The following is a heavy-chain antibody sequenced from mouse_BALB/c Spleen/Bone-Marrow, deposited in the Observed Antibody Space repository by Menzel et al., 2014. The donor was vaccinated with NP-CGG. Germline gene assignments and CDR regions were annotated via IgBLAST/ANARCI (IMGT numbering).Heavy chain of an antibody. CDR2: INPSTGFT. CDR3: ARGGFLLRSLALDY. CDR1: GYTFTTYT. J-gene: IGHJ4*01. Sequence: QVQLQQSGAELARPGASVKMSCKASGYTFTTYTMLWVQQRPGQGLEWVGYINPSTGFTNYNQIFKDKATLAADKSSSTAYMQLSSLTSEDSAVYYCARGGFLLRSLALDYWGQGTSVTVSS. V-gene: IGHV1-4*01. D-gene: IGHD1-1*01.